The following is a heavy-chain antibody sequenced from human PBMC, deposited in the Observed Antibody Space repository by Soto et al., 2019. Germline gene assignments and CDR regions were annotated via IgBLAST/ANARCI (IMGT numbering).Heavy chain of an antibody. D-gene: IGHD6-13*01. CDR2: IDHSGYT. J-gene: IGHJ4*02. Sequence: SETLSLTCAVYGGSFSGYYWNWIRQPPGKGLEWIGEIDHSGYTNYNPSLKSRVTISEDTSKNQFSLKLLSVTTADTAVYFCAAGEASSRNLAPYYLDFWGQGTLVTVSS. CDR3: AAGEASSRNLAPYYLDF. V-gene: IGHV4-34*01. CDR1: GGSFSGYY.